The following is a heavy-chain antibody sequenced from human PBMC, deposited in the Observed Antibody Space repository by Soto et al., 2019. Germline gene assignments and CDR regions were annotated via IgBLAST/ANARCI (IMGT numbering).Heavy chain of an antibody. CDR3: ARSYPQSSSRYFDY. D-gene: IGHD6-6*01. V-gene: IGHV2-5*02. CDR2: IYWDDDK. Sequence: SGPTLVNPTQTLTLTCTFSGFSLSTRGVGVAWIRQPPGKALEWLALIYWDDDKRFSPSLKNRLTITKDTPKKQVVLTMTNMDPVDTGTYYCARSYPQSSSRYFDYWGPGTLVTVSS. CDR1: GFSLSTRGVG. J-gene: IGHJ4*02.